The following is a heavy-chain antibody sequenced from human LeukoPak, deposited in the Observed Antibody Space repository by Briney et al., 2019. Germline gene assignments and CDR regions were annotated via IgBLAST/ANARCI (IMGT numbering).Heavy chain of an antibody. D-gene: IGHD3-22*01. CDR1: GFTFSGSA. Sequence: PGGSLRLSCAASGFTFSGSAMHWVRQASGKGLEWVGRIRSKANSYATAYAASVKGRFTISRDDSKNTAYLQMNSLKTEGTAVYYCTRHYYDSSGYYSFDYWGQGTLVTVSS. J-gene: IGHJ4*02. CDR2: IRSKANSYAT. V-gene: IGHV3-73*01. CDR3: TRHYYDSSGYYSFDY.